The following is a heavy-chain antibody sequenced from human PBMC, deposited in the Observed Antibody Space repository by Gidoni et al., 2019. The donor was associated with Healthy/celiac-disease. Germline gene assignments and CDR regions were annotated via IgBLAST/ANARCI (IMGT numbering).Heavy chain of an antibody. CDR3: AKGGPGYCSSTSCYIDY. D-gene: IGHD2-2*02. V-gene: IGHV3-23*04. J-gene: IGHJ4*02. CDR1: GFTFSSYA. CDR2: ISGSGGSK. Sequence: EVQMVESGGGLVQPGGSLRLSCAASGFTFSSYAMSWVRPAPGKGLEWVAAISGSGGSKYYADSGKGRFTISRDNSKNTLYLQMNSLRAEDTAVYYCAKGGPGYCSSTSCYIDYWGQGTLVTVSS.